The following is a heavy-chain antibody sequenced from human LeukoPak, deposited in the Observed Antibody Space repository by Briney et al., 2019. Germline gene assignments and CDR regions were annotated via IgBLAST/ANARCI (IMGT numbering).Heavy chain of an antibody. V-gene: IGHV4-4*07. D-gene: IGHD3-10*01. Sequence: PSETLSLTCTVSGGSISSYYWSWIRQPAGKGLEWKGCIHTSGSTNYNPSLKSRVTMSVDTSKNQFSLKLSSVTAADTAVYYCARVLLWFGELFDAFDIWGQGTMVTVSS. CDR2: IHTSGST. J-gene: IGHJ3*02. CDR3: ARVLLWFGELFDAFDI. CDR1: GGSISSYY.